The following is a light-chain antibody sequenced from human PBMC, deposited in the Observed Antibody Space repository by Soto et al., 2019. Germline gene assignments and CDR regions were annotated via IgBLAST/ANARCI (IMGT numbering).Light chain of an antibody. Sequence: EIVLTPSPATLSLSPGERATLSCRASQSVSSYLAWYQQRPGQAPRLLIYDASNRATGIPARFSGSGSGTDFTLTISSLEPEDFAVYYCQQRSNWPRSITFGQGTRLEIK. CDR2: DAS. V-gene: IGKV3-11*01. CDR3: QQRSNWPRSIT. J-gene: IGKJ5*01. CDR1: QSVSSY.